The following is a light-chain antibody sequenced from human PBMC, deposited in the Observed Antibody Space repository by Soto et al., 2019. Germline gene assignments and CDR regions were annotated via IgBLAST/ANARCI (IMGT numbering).Light chain of an antibody. CDR3: QQSYDSPLT. V-gene: IGKV1-39*01. Sequence: DIQMTQSPSSLSASVGDRVTITCRASQSINKYLNWYRQKPGKAPELLIYAASSLQNGVPSTFSGSGSGTDFTLTISSLQPVDLATYYCQQSYDSPLTFGGGTKVEIK. CDR1: QSINKY. CDR2: AAS. J-gene: IGKJ4*01.